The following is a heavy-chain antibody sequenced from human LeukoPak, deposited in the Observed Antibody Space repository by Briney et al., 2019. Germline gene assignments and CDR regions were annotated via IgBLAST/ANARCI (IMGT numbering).Heavy chain of an antibody. CDR2: ISDGSRDT. V-gene: IGHV3-23*01. CDR3: TTRLRNHFDY. D-gene: IGHD5-12*01. Sequence: GGSLRLSCATSGFTFSSFTMNWVRQAPGKGLEWVSTISDGSRDTHYAGSVKGRFTISRDDSQNIVYLHRHRLRPEYTALYYCTTRLRNHFDYWGQGAQVTVSS. J-gene: IGHJ4*02. CDR1: GFTFSSFT.